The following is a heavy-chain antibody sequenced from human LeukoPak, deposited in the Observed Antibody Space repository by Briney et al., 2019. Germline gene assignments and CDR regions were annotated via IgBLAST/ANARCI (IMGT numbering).Heavy chain of an antibody. D-gene: IGHD6-19*01. V-gene: IGHV4-39*01. CDR1: GGSISSSSYY. Sequence: SETLSLTCTVSGGSISSSSYYWGWIRQPPGKGLEWIGSIYYSGSTYYNPSLKSRVTISVDTSKNQFSLQLNSVTPEDTAVYYCAMAVAGLIDYWGQGTLVTVSS. CDR3: AMAVAGLIDY. CDR2: IYYSGST. J-gene: IGHJ4*02.